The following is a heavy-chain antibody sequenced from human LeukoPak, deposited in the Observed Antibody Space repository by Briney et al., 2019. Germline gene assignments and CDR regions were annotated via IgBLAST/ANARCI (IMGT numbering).Heavy chain of an antibody. CDR1: GYSFTDYY. CDR3: ARTSLTYSGYYYYGMDV. J-gene: IGHJ6*02. V-gene: IGHV1-2*02. Sequence: ASVKVSCKTSGYSFTDYYVHWVRQAPGQGLEWMGWINPNSGGTNYAQKFQGRVTMTRDTSISTAYMELSRLRSDDTAVYYCARTSLTYSGYYYYGMDVWGQGTTVTVSS. D-gene: IGHD1-26*01. CDR2: INPNSGGT.